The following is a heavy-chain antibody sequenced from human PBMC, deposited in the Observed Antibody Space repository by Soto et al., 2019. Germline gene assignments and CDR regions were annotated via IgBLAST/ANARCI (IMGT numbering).Heavy chain of an antibody. CDR3: ARFNWYFDL. Sequence: QVQLQESGPGLVKPSETLSLTCTVSGGSISSYYWSWIRQPPGKGLEWIGYIYYRGSTNYNPSLKSRVTISVDTAKNQFSLKQSSVTAADTAMYYCARFNWYFDLWGRGTLVTVSS. CDR2: IYYRGST. V-gene: IGHV4-59*01. J-gene: IGHJ2*01. CDR1: GGSISSYY.